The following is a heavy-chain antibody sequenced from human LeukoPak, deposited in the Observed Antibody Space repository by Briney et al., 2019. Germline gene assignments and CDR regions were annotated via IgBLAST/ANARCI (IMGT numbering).Heavy chain of an antibody. J-gene: IGHJ4*02. CDR3: TKFLRGYAGYGD. D-gene: IGHD5-12*01. CDR1: GASISSSY. CDR2: IYHSDGP. V-gene: IGHV4-59*03. Sequence: SETLSLTCAVSGASISSSYWSWIRQPPGKGLEYIGYIYHSDGPNYNPSLKSRVTMALDTSKNQFSLRLTSVTAADTAIYYCTKFLRGYAGYGDWGPGSLVAVSS.